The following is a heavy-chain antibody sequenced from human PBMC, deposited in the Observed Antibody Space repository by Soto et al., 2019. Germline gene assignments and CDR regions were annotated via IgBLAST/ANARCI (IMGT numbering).Heavy chain of an antibody. J-gene: IGHJ4*02. V-gene: IGHV3-23*01. CDR2: ISGSGGST. CDR3: AKDLPALLRFLEWSPFDY. CDR1: GFTFSSYA. Sequence: PGGSLRLSCAASGFTFSSYAMSWVRQAPGKGLEWVSAISGSGGSTYYADSVKGRFTISRDNSKNTLYLQMNSLRAEDTAVYYCAKDLPALLRFLEWSPFDYWGQGTLVTVSS. D-gene: IGHD3-3*01.